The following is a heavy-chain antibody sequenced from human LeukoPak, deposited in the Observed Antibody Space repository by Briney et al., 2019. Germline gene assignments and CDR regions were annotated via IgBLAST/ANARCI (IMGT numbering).Heavy chain of an antibody. CDR1: GFTFRDYT. CDR2: VSGTSSYI. CDR3: ARGKNWSGSGSSYYFDD. D-gene: IGHD3-10*01. J-gene: IGHJ4*02. V-gene: IGHV3-21*01. Sequence: PGGSLRLSCAASGFTFRDYTMHWVRQAPGKGLEWMSSVSGTSSYIFYTDSVKGRFTIYRDNDKNSLDLQMNRLRAEDRAVYYCARGKNWSGSGSSYYFDDWGEGTLVTVPS.